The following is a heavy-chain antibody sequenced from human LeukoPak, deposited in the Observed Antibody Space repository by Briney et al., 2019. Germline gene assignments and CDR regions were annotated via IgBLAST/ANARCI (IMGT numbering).Heavy chain of an antibody. CDR2: ISSSSSYI. Sequence: GGSLRLSCAASGFTFSSYSMNWVRQAPGKGLEWVSSISSSSSYIYYADSVKGRFTISRDNAKNSLYLQMNSLRAEDTAVHYCARDQVYSGYDFFDYWGQGTLATVSS. D-gene: IGHD5-12*01. CDR3: ARDQVYSGYDFFDY. V-gene: IGHV3-21*01. CDR1: GFTFSSYS. J-gene: IGHJ4*02.